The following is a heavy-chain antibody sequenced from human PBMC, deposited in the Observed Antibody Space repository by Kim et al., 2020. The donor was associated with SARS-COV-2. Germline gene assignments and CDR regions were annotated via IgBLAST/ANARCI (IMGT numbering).Heavy chain of an antibody. CDR2: FDPEDGET. CDR3: ATAEIGDRGGFDY. V-gene: IGHV1-24*01. CDR1: RYTLIELY. J-gene: IGHJ4*02. D-gene: IGHD2-15*01. Sequence: ASVKVSCKVSRYTLIELYMHWVRQAPGKGLEWMGGFDPEDGETIYAQKFQGRVTMTEDTSTDTAYMELSSLRSEDTAVYYCATAEIGDRGGFDYWGQGTLVTVSS.